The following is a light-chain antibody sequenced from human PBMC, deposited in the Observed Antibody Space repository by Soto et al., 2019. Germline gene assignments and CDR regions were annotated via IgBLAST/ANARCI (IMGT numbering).Light chain of an antibody. CDR2: EVN. V-gene: IGLV2-8*01. CDR3: TSYGGRDNLM. J-gene: IGLJ3*02. CDR1: SSDIGAYNY. Sequence: QSALTQPPSASGSPGQSVTISCTGTSSDIGAYNYVSWFQQHPGEAPKLIISEVNKRPSGVPDRFSGSNSGNTASLTVSGLQAEDAADYYCTSYGGRDNLMFGGGTKVTVL.